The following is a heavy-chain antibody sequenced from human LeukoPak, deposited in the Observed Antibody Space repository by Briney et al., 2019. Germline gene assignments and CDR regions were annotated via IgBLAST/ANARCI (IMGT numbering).Heavy chain of an antibody. Sequence: ASVKVSCKASGYIFTSYAMHWVRRAPGQGLEWMGIINPSGGTTNYAQKFQGRVTMTRDTSTSTAYMELSSLRSEDTAVYYCARGVRVGAQDLYYYYYYMDVWGKGTTVTVSS. CDR3: ARGVRVGAQDLYYYYYYMDV. D-gene: IGHD1-26*01. CDR2: INPSGGTT. V-gene: IGHV1-46*01. CDR1: GYIFTSYA. J-gene: IGHJ6*03.